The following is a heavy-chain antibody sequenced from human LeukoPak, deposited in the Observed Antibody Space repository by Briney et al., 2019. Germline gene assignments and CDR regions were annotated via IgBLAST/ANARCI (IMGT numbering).Heavy chain of an antibody. V-gene: IGHV4-59*02. CDR2: LSHSGSS. CDR1: GGSVSSYY. D-gene: IGHD2-2*01. CDR3: ARARYANAWYAFDI. J-gene: IGHJ3*02. Sequence: PSETLSLTCTVSGGSVSSYYWSWIRRPPGRGLEWIAYLSHSGSSDSNPSLTSRVTTLVDTSKSQFSLKLTSVTAADTAVYYCARARYANAWYAFDIWGHGTMVTVSS.